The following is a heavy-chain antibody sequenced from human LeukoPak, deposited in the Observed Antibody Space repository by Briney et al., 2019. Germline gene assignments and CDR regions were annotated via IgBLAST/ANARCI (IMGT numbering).Heavy chain of an antibody. Sequence: VASVKVSCKASGYTFTGYYMHWVRQAPGQGLEWMGWINPNSGGTNYAQKFQGRVTMTRDTSISTAYMELSRLRSDDTAVYYCARVYSNYAGVYPFDYWGQGTQVTVSS. CDR1: GYTFTGYY. CDR2: INPNSGGT. J-gene: IGHJ4*02. CDR3: ARVYSNYAGVYPFDY. D-gene: IGHD4-11*01. V-gene: IGHV1-2*02.